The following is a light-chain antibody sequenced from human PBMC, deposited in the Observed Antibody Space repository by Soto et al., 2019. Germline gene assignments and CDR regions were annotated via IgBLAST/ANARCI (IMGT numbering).Light chain of an antibody. CDR3: KQYNSYWT. CDR2: DAS. V-gene: IGKV1-5*01. J-gene: IGKJ1*01. Sequence: DIQMTQSPSTLSASVGDRVTITCRARQSISSWLAWYQQKPGKAPKLLIYDASSLESGVPSRFSGSGSGTEFTLTISSLQPDDFATYYCKQYNSYWTFGQGTKV. CDR1: QSISSW.